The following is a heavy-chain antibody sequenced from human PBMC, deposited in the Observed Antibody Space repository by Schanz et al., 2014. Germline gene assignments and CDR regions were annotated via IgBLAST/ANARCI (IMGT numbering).Heavy chain of an antibody. CDR3: AKDPHRDYGGKPQTFDI. CDR1: GFTVNTNY. Sequence: EVQLVESGGGLIQPGGSLRLSCAVSGFTVNTNYMSWVRQAPGKGLEWVANIKQDESERSYVDSVKGRFTISRDNAKNSLYLQMNSLRAEDTALYYCAKDPHRDYGGKPQTFDIWGQGTMVTVSS. J-gene: IGHJ3*02. V-gene: IGHV3-7*01. CDR2: IKQDESER. D-gene: IGHD4-17*01.